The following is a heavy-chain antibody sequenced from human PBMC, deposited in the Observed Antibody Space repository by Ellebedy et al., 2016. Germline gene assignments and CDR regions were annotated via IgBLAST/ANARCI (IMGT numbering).Heavy chain of an antibody. V-gene: IGHV4-4*07. CDR1: GGSISSYF. Sequence: SETLSLTXTVSGGSISSYFWTWIRQPAGKGLEWIGRIYSGGSTNYNPSLKSRVTMSIDTAKNQFSLKLSSVTAADTAVYYCARGNRVDYWGQGTLVTVSS. CDR2: IYSGGST. J-gene: IGHJ4*02. D-gene: IGHD2/OR15-2a*01. CDR3: ARGNRVDY.